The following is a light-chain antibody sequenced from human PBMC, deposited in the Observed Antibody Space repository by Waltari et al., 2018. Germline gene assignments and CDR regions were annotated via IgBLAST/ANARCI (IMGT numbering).Light chain of an antibody. CDR2: YDN. CDR1: NIESKS. CDR3: QVWDANTDPGV. V-gene: IGLV3-21*01. J-gene: IGLJ1*01. Sequence: SYVLTQPTSVSVAPGETARITCGGNNIESKSVHWYRPRPGQAPVVVISYDNDRAAGIPERFSGSNSGNTATLTISRVEAGDEADYYCQVWDANTDPGVFGTGTEVTVL.